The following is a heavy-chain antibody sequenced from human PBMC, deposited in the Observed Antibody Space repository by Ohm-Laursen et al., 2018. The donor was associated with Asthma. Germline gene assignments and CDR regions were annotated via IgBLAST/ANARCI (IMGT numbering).Heavy chain of an antibody. Sequence: ASVKVSCKASGYTFTGYYMQWVRQAPGQGLEWMGRINPNSGGTNYAQKFQGRVTMTRDTSISTAYMELSRLRSDDTAVYYCARHNTIMITFGGVIARSYGMDVWGQGTTVTVSS. CDR2: INPNSGGT. CDR3: ARHNTIMITFGGVIARSYGMDV. V-gene: IGHV1-2*06. J-gene: IGHJ6*02. D-gene: IGHD3-16*02. CDR1: GYTFTGYY.